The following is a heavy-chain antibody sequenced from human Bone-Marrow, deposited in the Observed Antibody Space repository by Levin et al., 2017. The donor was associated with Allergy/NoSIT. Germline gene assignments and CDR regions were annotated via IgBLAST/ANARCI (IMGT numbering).Heavy chain of an antibody. CDR3: ARDDIVGVVAATYAEYFQH. D-gene: IGHD2-15*01. Sequence: ASVKVSCKASGYTFTGYYMHWVRQAPGQGLEWMGRINPNSGGTNYAQKFQGRVTMTRDTSISTAYMELSRLRSDDTAVYYCARDDIVGVVAATYAEYFQHWGQGTLVTVSS. CDR1: GYTFTGYY. CDR2: INPNSGGT. J-gene: IGHJ1*01. V-gene: IGHV1-2*06.